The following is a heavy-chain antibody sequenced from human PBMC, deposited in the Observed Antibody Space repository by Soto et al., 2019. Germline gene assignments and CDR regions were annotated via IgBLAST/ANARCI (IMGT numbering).Heavy chain of an antibody. D-gene: IGHD1-26*01. CDR2: ISYDGSNK. CDR3: AKTGTSGSYSSSGHDDY. V-gene: IGHV3-30*18. CDR1: GFTFSSYG. Sequence: GGSLRLSCAASGFTFSSYGMHWVRQAPGKGLEWVAVISYDGSNKYYADSVKGRFTISRDNSKNTLYLQMNSLRAEDTAVYYCAKTGTSGSYSSSGHDDYWGQGTLVTVSS. J-gene: IGHJ4*02.